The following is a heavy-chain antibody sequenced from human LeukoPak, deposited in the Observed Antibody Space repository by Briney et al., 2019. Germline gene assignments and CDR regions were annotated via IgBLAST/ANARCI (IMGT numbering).Heavy chain of an antibody. Sequence: ASVKVSCKASGYTFTGYYMHWVRQAPGQGLEWMGRIIPIFGTANYAQKFQGRVTITADESTSTAYMELSSLRSEDTAVYYCARDSEIFGVVTPTFDYWGQGTLVTVSS. V-gene: IGHV1-69*13. CDR1: GYTFTGYY. D-gene: IGHD3-3*01. CDR3: ARDSEIFGVVTPTFDY. J-gene: IGHJ4*02. CDR2: IIPIFGTA.